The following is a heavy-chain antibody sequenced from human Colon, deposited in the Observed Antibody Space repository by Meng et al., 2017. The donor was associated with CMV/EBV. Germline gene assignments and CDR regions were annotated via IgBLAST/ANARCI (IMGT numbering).Heavy chain of an antibody. CDR2: IDPRGDIT. Sequence: ASVKVSCKASGYIFTSTWMHWVRQAPGQGLEWMGVIDPRGDITGYAQKFQGRVTMTRDTSTTTDYMELSRLTSEDTAVYYCARDQGQSDKTWWLDAWGQGTPVTVSS. J-gene: IGHJ5*02. V-gene: IGHV1-46*01. CDR1: GYIFTSTW. CDR3: ARDQGQSDKTWWLDA.